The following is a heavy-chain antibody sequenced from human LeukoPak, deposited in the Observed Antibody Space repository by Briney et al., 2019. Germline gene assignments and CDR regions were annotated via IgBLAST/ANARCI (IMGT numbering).Heavy chain of an antibody. CDR2: IRPSGDNT. J-gene: IGHJ4*02. D-gene: IGHD1-26*01. V-gene: IGHV3-23*01. CDR1: GFTFSSYA. CDR3: ARELYGVGATPFDL. Sequence: PGGSLRLSCAASGFTFSSYAMTWVRQAPGRGLEWVSSIRPSGDNTYYGDSVKGRFTISRDNSKNTVYLQMNSLRAEDTAVYYCARELYGVGATPFDLWGQGDLVTVSS.